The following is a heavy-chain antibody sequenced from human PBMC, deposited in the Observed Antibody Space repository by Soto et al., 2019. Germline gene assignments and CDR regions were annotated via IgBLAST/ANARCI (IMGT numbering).Heavy chain of an antibody. CDR2: ISGSGGST. Sequence: GESLKISCAASGFTFSSYAMSWVRQAPGEGLEWVSAISGSGGSTYYADSVKGRFTISRDNSKNTLYLQMNSLRAEDTAVYYCVGGMIVVVLDYWGQGTLVTVSS. J-gene: IGHJ4*02. D-gene: IGHD3-22*01. CDR3: VGGMIVVVLDY. V-gene: IGHV3-23*01. CDR1: GFTFSSYA.